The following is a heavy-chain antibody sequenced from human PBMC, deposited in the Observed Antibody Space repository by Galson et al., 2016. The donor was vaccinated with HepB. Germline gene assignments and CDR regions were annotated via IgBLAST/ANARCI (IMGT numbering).Heavy chain of an antibody. Sequence: SVKVSCKASGYTFTTYGIHWVRRAPGQRLEWMGWINAGNGDTRYSRKFQGRVTITRDTSTSTAYMELSGLTSEDTAVYYCARGPVGGSSGFFFDYWGQETLVTVSS. J-gene: IGHJ4*02. D-gene: IGHD5-12*01. CDR2: INAGNGDT. CDR1: GYTFTTYG. V-gene: IGHV1-3*01. CDR3: ARGPVGGSSGFFFDY.